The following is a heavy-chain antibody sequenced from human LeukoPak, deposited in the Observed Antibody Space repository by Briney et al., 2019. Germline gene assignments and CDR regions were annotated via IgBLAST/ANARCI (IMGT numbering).Heavy chain of an antibody. Sequence: GGSLRLSCAASGFTFSSYGMHWVRQAPGKGLEWVAFIRYDGSNKYYADSVKGRFTISRDNSKNTLYLQMNSLRAEDTAVYYCAKPWGLYGGNSGDYFDYWGQGTLVTVSS. CDR2: IRYDGSNK. D-gene: IGHD4-23*01. J-gene: IGHJ4*02. V-gene: IGHV3-30*02. CDR3: AKPWGLYGGNSGDYFDY. CDR1: GFTFSSYG.